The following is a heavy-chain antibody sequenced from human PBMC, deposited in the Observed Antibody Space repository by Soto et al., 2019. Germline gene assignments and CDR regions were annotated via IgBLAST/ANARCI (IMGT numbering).Heavy chain of an antibody. D-gene: IGHD3-10*01. J-gene: IGHJ4*01. CDR3: SRVDPGETSPFDH. V-gene: IGHV1-46*03. CDR2: INPFDGSR. Sequence: ASVNVSCQACGYIFSSYYIHWVRQAPGQGLEWMGWINPFDGSRMFAQSFQGRVTMTRDTSTSTVYMEVSSLRSEDTAVYYCSRVDPGETSPFDHWG. CDR1: GYIFSSYY.